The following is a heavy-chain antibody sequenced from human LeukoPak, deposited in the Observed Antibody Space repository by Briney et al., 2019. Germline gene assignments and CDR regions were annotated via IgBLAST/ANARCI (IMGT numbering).Heavy chain of an antibody. CDR3: ARDFQGAAAGTY. Sequence: GASVTVSCKASGYTFTGYYMHWVRQPPGRGLEWMGWINPNSGGTNYAQKFRGRVTMTRDTSISTAYMELSRLRSDDTAVYYCARDFQGAAAGTYWGQGTLVTVSS. CDR1: GYTFTGYY. V-gene: IGHV1-2*02. J-gene: IGHJ4*02. D-gene: IGHD6-13*01. CDR2: INPNSGGT.